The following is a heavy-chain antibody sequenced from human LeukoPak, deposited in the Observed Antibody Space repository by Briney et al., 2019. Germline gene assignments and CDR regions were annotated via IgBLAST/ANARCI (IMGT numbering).Heavy chain of an antibody. CDR1: EYTFTDYY. D-gene: IGHD2-2*01. CDR3: ARANFLSCSSTSCLFDY. Sequence: APVKVSCKASEYTFTDYYLHWVRQAPGQGFEWMGWINPASGGTNYVQKFQGRVTMARDTSISTAYMELSRLRSDDTAVYYCARANFLSCSSTSCLFDYWGQGTLVTVSS. V-gene: IGHV1-2*02. CDR2: INPASGGT. J-gene: IGHJ4*02.